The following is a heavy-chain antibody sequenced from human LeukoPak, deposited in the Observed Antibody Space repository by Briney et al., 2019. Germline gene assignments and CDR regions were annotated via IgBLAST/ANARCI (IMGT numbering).Heavy chain of an antibody. J-gene: IGHJ4*02. V-gene: IGHV3-11*06. D-gene: IGHD1-1*01. CDR1: GFTFSDYY. CDR3: TRVGSSGSVGY. CDR2: ISSRTSDT. Sequence: GGSLRLSCAASGFTFSDYYMSWIRQAPGKGLEWVSYISSRTSDTNYVDSVKGRFTISRDDAKNSLYLQMNSLRAEDTAVYYCTRVGSSGSVGYWGQGTLVTVSS.